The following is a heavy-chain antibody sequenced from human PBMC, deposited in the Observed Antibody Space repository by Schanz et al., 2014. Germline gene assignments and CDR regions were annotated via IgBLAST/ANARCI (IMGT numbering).Heavy chain of an antibody. CDR1: GFTFSDYY. CDR2: ISNSGTTI. V-gene: IGHV3-11*01. J-gene: IGHJ5*02. CDR3: TSMATMPRNWFDP. Sequence: QVQLVESGGGLVKPGGSLRLSCAASGFTFSDYYMSWIRQAPGKGLEWVSYISNSGTTIYYADSVKGRFTISRDNAKNSLYLQMNSLRVEDTAVYYCTSMATMPRNWFDPWGQGTLVTVSA. D-gene: IGHD2-2*01.